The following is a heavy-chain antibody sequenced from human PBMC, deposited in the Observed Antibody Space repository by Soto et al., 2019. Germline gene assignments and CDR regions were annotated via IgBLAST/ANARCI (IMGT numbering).Heavy chain of an antibody. CDR2: IKSKTDGGTT. D-gene: IGHD3-3*01. Sequence: EVQLVESGGGLVKPGASLRLSCAASGFTFSNAWMNWVRQAPGKGLEWVGRIKSKTDGGTTDYAAPVKGRFTISRDDSKNTLYLQMNSLKTEDTAIYYCTTEGRFLRGMDVWGQGTTVTVSS. CDR3: TTEGRFLRGMDV. V-gene: IGHV3-15*07. J-gene: IGHJ6*02. CDR1: GFTFSNAW.